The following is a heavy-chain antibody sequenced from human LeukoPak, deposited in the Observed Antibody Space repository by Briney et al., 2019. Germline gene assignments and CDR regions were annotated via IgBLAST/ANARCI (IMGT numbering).Heavy chain of an antibody. V-gene: IGHV3-33*03. CDR2: MRYDGSDI. CDR3: AKQYCSGGRCHFDY. J-gene: IGHJ4*02. Sequence: GGSLRLSCAASGFTFNTYAMHWVRQAPGKGLEWVAVMRYDGSDIYYTDSVKGRFTISRDNAKNSLYLQMNSLRAEDTAVYYCAKQYCSGGRCHFDYWGQGTLVTVSS. D-gene: IGHD2-15*01. CDR1: GFTFNTYA.